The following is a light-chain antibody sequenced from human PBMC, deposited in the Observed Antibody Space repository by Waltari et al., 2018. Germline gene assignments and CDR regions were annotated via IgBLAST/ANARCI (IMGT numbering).Light chain of an antibody. V-gene: IGLV3-1*01. CDR2: QDS. CDR3: QAWDSSSVV. CDR1: KLGGKY. Sequence: SYGLDQPTSGAVSPGKNTSNTWPGGKLGGKYACWYQQKPGQSPVLVIYQDSKRPSGIPERFSGSNSGNTATLTISGTQAMDEADYYCQAWDSSSVVFGGGTKLTVL. J-gene: IGLJ2*01.